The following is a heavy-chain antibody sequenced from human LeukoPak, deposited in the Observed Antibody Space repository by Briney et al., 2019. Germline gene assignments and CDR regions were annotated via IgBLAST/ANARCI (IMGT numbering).Heavy chain of an antibody. CDR3: ARDGESGVKVPAANWFDP. Sequence: PGGSLRLSCAASGFTFSSYGMHWVRQAPGKGLEWVSYISSSGSTIYYADSVEGRFTISRDNAKNSLYLQMNSLRAEDTAVYYCARDGESGVKVPAANWFDPWGQGTLVTVSS. CDR1: GFTFSSYG. J-gene: IGHJ5*02. V-gene: IGHV3-48*04. CDR2: ISSSGSTI. D-gene: IGHD2-2*01.